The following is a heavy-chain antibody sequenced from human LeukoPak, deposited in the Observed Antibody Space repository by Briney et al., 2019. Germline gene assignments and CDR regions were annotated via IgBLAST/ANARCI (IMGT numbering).Heavy chain of an antibody. Sequence: ASVKVSCKASGYTFTGYYMHWVRQAPGQGLEWMGWINPNSGGTNYAQKFQGRVTMTRDTSISTAYMELSRLRSDDTAVYYCARGIRIAAAGTVGIDYWGQGTLVTVSP. CDR1: GYTFTGYY. D-gene: IGHD6-13*01. CDR2: INPNSGGT. J-gene: IGHJ4*02. V-gene: IGHV1-2*02. CDR3: ARGIRIAAAGTVGIDY.